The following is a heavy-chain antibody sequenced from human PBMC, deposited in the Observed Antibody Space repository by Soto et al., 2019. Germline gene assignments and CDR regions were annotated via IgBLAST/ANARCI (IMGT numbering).Heavy chain of an antibody. V-gene: IGHV3-33*01. D-gene: IGHD3-22*01. CDR1: GFTFSSYG. CDR3: ARDHQYYYDSSGPLPGPY. J-gene: IGHJ4*02. Sequence: GGSLRLSCAASGFTFSSYGMHWVRQAPGKGLEWVAVIWYGGSNKYYADSVKGRFTISRDNSKNTLYLQMNSLRAEDTAVYYCARDHQYYYDSSGPLPGPYCGQGTLVTVSS. CDR2: IWYGGSNK.